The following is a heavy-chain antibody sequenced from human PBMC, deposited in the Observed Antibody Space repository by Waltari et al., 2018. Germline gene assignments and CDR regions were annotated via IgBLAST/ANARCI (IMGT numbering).Heavy chain of an antibody. Sequence: EVQLLESGGGLVQPGGSLRLSCAASGFTFSSYVMSWVRQAPGKGLEWVSSSGTGTYYADSVKGRFTISRDNSKNTLYLQMDSLRVEDTAIYYCARRGVAAQRELYFHYWGQGTLVTVSS. CDR1: GFTFSSYV. V-gene: IGHV3-23*01. CDR2: SGTGT. J-gene: IGHJ4*02. CDR3: ARRGVAAQRELYFHY. D-gene: IGHD3-10*01.